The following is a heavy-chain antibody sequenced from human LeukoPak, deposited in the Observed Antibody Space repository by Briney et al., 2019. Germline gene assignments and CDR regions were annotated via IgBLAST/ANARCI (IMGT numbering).Heavy chain of an antibody. CDR1: GGSISSYY. D-gene: IGHD3-22*01. Sequence: SETLSLTCTVSGGSISSYYWSWIRQPPGKGLEWIGYIYYSGSTNYNPSFKSRVPISVDTSKNQFSLKLSSVTAADTAVYYCARGRYVYDSSGYHSFDYWGQGTLVTVSS. CDR3: ARGRYVYDSSGYHSFDY. CDR2: IYYSGST. V-gene: IGHV4-59*01. J-gene: IGHJ4*02.